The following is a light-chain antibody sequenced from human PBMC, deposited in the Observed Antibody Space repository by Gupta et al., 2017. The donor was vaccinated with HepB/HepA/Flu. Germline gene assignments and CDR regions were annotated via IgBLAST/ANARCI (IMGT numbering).Light chain of an antibody. CDR2: DNS. CDR3: ATWDYSGNGPV. Sequence: QSVLTQPPSASGTPGQRVTISCFGSNSNVGSHAVNWYQQLPGTAPKLLIYDNSQRPSGVPDRFSDSKSGTSASLAISDVQSEDEADYYCATWDYSGNGPVFGGGTKLTVL. J-gene: IGLJ3*02. V-gene: IGLV1-44*01. CDR1: NSNVGSHA.